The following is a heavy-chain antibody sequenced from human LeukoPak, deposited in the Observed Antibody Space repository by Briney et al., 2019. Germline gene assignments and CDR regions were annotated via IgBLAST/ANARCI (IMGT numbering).Heavy chain of an antibody. CDR3: ARGRYNWSY. CDR1: GYFISSGYY. J-gene: IGHJ4*02. Sequence: PSETLSLTCAVSGYFISSGYYWGWIRQPPGKGLEWIGSIYHSGSTYFNPSLKSRVTISVDTSKNQFSLTLSSVTAADTAVYFCARGRYNWSYWGQGTLVTVSS. V-gene: IGHV4-38-2*01. D-gene: IGHD1-20*01. CDR2: IYHSGST.